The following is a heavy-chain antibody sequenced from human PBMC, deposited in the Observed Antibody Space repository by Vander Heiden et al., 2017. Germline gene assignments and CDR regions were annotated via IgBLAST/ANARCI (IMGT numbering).Heavy chain of an antibody. CDR3: ARGNYGMDV. CDR2: INGDGSTT. CDR1: GFPFSHYF. V-gene: IGHV3-74*01. Sequence: EVQLVESGGGLVQPGGSRRLSREASGFPFSHYFIHWVRQAPGKGLVWVSNINGDGSTTNYADSVKGRFTISRDNAKNTLYLQMNNLIAEDTAVYYCARGNYGMDVWGQGTTVTVS. J-gene: IGHJ6*02.